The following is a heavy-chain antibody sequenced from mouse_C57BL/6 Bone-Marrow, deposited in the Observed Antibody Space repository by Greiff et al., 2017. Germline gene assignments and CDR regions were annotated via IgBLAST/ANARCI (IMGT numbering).Heavy chain of an antibody. D-gene: IGHD2-5*01. CDR1: GYTFTDYE. J-gene: IGHJ3*01. CDR2: IDPETGGT. V-gene: IGHV1-15*01. Sequence: QVQLKESGAELVRPGASVTLSCKASGYTFTDYEMHWVKQTPVHGLEWIGAIDPETGGTAYNQKFKGKAILTADKSSSTAYMELRRLTSEDSAVYYCTRSSYSNAWFAYWGQGTLVTVSA. CDR3: TRSSYSNAWFAY.